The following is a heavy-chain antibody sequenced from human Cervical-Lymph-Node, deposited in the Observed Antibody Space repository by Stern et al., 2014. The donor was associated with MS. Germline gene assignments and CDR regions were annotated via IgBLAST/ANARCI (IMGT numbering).Heavy chain of an antibody. Sequence: VQLLESGSDLKKPGASVKVSCKASGYTFTNYAMNWVRQAPGQGLESMGWINTNTGNPTYAQGFTGRFAISLDTSVSTAYLQISSLKAEDSAMYYCARARGDDYGDYFDYWGQGTLVTVSS. J-gene: IGHJ4*02. CDR3: ARARGDDYGDYFDY. CDR1: GYTFTNYA. CDR2: INTNTGNP. D-gene: IGHD4-17*01. V-gene: IGHV7-4-1*02.